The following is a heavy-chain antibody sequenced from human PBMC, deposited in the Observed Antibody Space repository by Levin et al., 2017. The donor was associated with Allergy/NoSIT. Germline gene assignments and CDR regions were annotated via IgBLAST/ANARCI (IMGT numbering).Heavy chain of an antibody. V-gene: IGHV3-72*01. J-gene: IGHJ3*01. CDR3: TRSQAVGRLHTDAFDV. CDR2: IRNKANRYTT. D-gene: IGHD6-19*01. CDR1: GFTFSDHY. Sequence: GESLKISCAASGFTFSDHYMDWVRQAPGKGLEWVGRIRNKANRYTTEYAASVKGRFTVSRDDSKNSLYLQMNSLKTEDTAVYYCTRSQAVGRLHTDAFDVWGQGTMVTVST.